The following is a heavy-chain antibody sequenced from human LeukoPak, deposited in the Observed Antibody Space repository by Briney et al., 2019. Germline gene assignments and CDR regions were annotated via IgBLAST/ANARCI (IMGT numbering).Heavy chain of an antibody. CDR1: GFTFSSYW. J-gene: IGHJ4*02. V-gene: IGHV3-74*01. CDR2: INSDGSST. CDR3: ARVYAVGVSRGHFDY. Sequence: GGSLRLSCAASGFTFSSYWMHWVRQAPGKGLVWVSRINSDGSSTSYANSVKGRFTISRDNAKNTLYLQMNSLRAEDTAVYYCARVYAVGVSRGHFDYWGQGTLVTVSS. D-gene: IGHD3-16*01.